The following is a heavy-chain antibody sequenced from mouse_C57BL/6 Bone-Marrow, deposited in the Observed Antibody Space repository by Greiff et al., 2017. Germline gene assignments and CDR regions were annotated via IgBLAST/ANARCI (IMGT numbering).Heavy chain of an antibody. Sequence: EVQLVESGGGLVQPGGSLKLSCAASGFTFSDYYMYWVRQTPEKRLEWVAYISNGGGSTYYPDTVKGRFTISRDNAKNTLYLQMSRLKSEDTAMYYCARHVDGYSVPDWGQGTLVTVSA. V-gene: IGHV5-12*01. CDR2: ISNGGGST. J-gene: IGHJ3*01. CDR1: GFTFSDYY. D-gene: IGHD2-3*01. CDR3: ARHVDGYSVPD.